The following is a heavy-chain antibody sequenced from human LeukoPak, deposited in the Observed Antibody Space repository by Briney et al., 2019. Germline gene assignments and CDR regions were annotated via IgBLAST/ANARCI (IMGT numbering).Heavy chain of an antibody. J-gene: IGHJ4*02. CDR1: GGSISSSNW. Sequence: SETLSLTCAVSGGSISSSNWWSWVRQPPGKGLEWIGEIYHSGSTNYNPSLKSRVTISVDKSKNRFSLKLSSVTAADTAVYYCASPLGGQLGLYYAYWGQGTLVTVSS. D-gene: IGHD3-22*01. V-gene: IGHV4-4*02. CDR3: ASPLGGQLGLYYAY. CDR2: IYHSGST.